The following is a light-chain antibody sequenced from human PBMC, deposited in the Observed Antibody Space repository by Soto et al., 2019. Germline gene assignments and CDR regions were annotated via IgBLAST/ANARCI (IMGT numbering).Light chain of an antibody. CDR1: SGSIASNS. CDR2: DDN. V-gene: IGLV6-57*04. J-gene: IGLJ1*01. Sequence: NFMLTQPHSVSESPGKTVTISCTRSSGSIASNSVQWYQQRPGSAPTTVIYDDNQRPSGVPDRFSGSIDSSSTSASLTISGLKTEDEDDYYCHSYDSSNFIFGTGTK. CDR3: HSYDSSNFI.